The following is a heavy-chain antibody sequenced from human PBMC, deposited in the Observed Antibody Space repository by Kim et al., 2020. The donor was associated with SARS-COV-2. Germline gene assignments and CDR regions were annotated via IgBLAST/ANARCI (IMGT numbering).Heavy chain of an antibody. CDR2: INHSGST. CDR3: ARGGMGSSWYRNYYYYYGMDV. V-gene: IGHV4-34*01. Sequence: SETLSLTCAVYGGSFSGYYWSWIRQPPGKGLEWIGEINHSGSTNYNPSLKSQVTISVDTSKNQFSLKLSSVTAADTAVYYCARGGMGSSWYRNYYYYYGMDVWGQGTTVTVSS. J-gene: IGHJ6*02. CDR1: GGSFSGYY. D-gene: IGHD6-13*01.